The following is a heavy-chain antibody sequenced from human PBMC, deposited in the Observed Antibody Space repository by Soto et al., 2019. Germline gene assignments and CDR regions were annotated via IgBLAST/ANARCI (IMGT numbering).Heavy chain of an antibody. Sequence: GGSLRLSCAASGFTFSSYSMNWVRQAPGKGLEWVSYISSSSSTIYYADSVKGRFTISRDNAKNSLYLQMNSLRDEDTAVYYCAKEGPILRFFHRDYYGMDVWGQGTTVTVSS. V-gene: IGHV3-48*02. D-gene: IGHD3-3*01. J-gene: IGHJ6*02. CDR1: GFTFSSYS. CDR3: AKEGPILRFFHRDYYGMDV. CDR2: ISSSSSTI.